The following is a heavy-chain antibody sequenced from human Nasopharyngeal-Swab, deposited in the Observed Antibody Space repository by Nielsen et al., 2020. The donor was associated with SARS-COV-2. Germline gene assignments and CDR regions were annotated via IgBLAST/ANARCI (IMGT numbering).Heavy chain of an antibody. Sequence: WLRQPPGKGLEWIGNIHYSENTNYNPPLKSRVTISVDTSKNQFSLKLSSVTAVDTAVYYCARAEPYDFWSGYMPFYGMDVWGQGTTVTVSS. J-gene: IGHJ6*02. CDR3: ARAEPYDFWSGYMPFYGMDV. V-gene: IGHV4-59*01. D-gene: IGHD3-3*01. CDR2: IHYSENT.